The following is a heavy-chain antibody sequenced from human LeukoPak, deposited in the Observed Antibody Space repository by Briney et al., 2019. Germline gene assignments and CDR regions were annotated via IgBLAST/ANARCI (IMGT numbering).Heavy chain of an antibody. J-gene: IGHJ4*02. D-gene: IGHD3-10*01. V-gene: IGHV3-21*04. CDR2: ISSSYI. CDR1: GFTFSSYS. CDR3: AKNIGGLDY. Sequence: GGSLRLSCAASGFTFSSYSMNWVRQAPGKGLEWVSSISSSYIYYADSVKGRFTISRDNSKNTLYLQMNSLRGEDTAVYYCAKNIGGLDYWGQGTLVTVSS.